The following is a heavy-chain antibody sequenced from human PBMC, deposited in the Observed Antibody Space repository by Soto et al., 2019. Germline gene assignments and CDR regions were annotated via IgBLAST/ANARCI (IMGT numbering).Heavy chain of an antibody. CDR3: ARHNYGSGSTYFDY. D-gene: IGHD3-10*01. J-gene: IGHJ4*02. CDR2: IYYSGST. Sequence: SETLSLTCDVSGDTISTGGYTWAWIRQPPGKGLEWIVYIYYSGSTSYNPSLKSRVTISVDTSKNQFSLNLNSMTASDTAVYYCARHNYGSGSTYFDYWGQGTLVTVSS. V-gene: IGHV4-61*05. CDR1: GDTISTGGYT.